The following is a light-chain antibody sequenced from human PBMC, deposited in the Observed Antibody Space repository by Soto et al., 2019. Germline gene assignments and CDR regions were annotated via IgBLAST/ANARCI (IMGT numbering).Light chain of an antibody. J-gene: IGKJ2*01. Sequence: EIVMTQSPATLSVSPGERATLSCRASESVSSNLAWYQKKPGQAPSLLIYDASTRATAIPARFSGSRSVTAFTLTISSLQSEDFEVYHWEQYNKWPHTFGQRTKLEIK. CDR2: DAS. CDR1: ESVSSN. CDR3: EQYNKWPHT. V-gene: IGKV3-15*01.